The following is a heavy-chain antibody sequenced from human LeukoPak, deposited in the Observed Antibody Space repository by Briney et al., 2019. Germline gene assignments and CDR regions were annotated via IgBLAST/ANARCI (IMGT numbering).Heavy chain of an antibody. CDR3: AKDRPNYYESNGHYYRRNGDY. CDR2: ISSSGDIT. D-gene: IGHD3-22*01. CDR1: GFTFNNYA. V-gene: IGHV3-23*01. J-gene: IGHJ4*02. Sequence: PGGSLRLSCAASGFTFNNYAMSWVRQAPGKGLEWVSAISSSGDITFYADSVTGRFTNSRDNSRYTLYLQMNSLRAEDAAVYYCAKDRPNYYESNGHYYRRNGDYWGQGTLVTVSS.